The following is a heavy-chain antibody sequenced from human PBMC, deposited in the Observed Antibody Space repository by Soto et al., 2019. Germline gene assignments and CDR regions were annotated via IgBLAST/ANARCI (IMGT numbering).Heavy chain of an antibody. V-gene: IGHV3-15*01. CDR1: GFTFSNAW. Sequence: GGSLRLSCAASGFTFSNAWMSWVRQAPGKGLEWVGRIKSKTDGGTTDYAAPVKGRFTISRDDSKNTLYLQMNSLKTEDTAVYYCTTDYGTAMVTSFDYWGQGTLVTVSS. J-gene: IGHJ4*02. D-gene: IGHD5-18*01. CDR2: IKSKTDGGTT. CDR3: TTDYGTAMVTSFDY.